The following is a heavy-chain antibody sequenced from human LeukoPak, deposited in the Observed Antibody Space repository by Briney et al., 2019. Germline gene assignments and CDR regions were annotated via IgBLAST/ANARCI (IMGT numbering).Heavy chain of an antibody. D-gene: IGHD6-6*01. Sequence: SETLSLTCTVSGGSISRSRYYWGWIRQPPGKGLEWIGSIYYSGSTYYNPSLKSRVTTSVDTSKNQFSLKLSSVTAADTAVYYCARGPSYSSSEDFDYWGQGTLVTVSS. CDR2: IYYSGST. V-gene: IGHV4-39*07. CDR1: GGSISRSRYY. CDR3: ARGPSYSSSEDFDY. J-gene: IGHJ4*02.